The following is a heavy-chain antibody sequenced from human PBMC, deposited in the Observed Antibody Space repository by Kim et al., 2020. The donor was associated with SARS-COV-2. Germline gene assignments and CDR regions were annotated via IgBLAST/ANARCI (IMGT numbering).Heavy chain of an antibody. CDR2: IYYSGST. V-gene: IGHV4-59*01. D-gene: IGHD4-17*01. CDR1: GGSISSYY. CDR3: ARARRDFMTTKHYYYYYYMDV. J-gene: IGHJ6*03. Sequence: SETLSLTCTVSGGSISSYYWSWIRQPPGKGLEWIGYIYYSGSTNYNPSLKSRVTISVDTSKNQFSLKLSSVTAADTAVYYCARARRDFMTTKHYYYYYYMDVWGKGTTVTVSS.